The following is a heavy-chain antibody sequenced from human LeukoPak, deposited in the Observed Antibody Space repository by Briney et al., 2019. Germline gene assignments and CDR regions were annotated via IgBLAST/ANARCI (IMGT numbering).Heavy chain of an antibody. CDR1: AGSISSSNW. Sequence: SETLSLTCAVSAGSISSSNWWSWVRQSPVKGLEWIGEIYLYGTTNYNPSLKSRVTMSVDRPKNQFSLKLSSVTAADTAVYYCARQKWEQQGRDYYFYGLDVWGPGTTVIVSS. V-gene: IGHV4-4*02. D-gene: IGHD1-26*01. J-gene: IGHJ6*02. CDR3: ARQKWEQQGRDYYFYGLDV. CDR2: IYLYGTT.